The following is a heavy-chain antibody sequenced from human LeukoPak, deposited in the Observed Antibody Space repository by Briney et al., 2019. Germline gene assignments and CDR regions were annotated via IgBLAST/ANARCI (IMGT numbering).Heavy chain of an antibody. J-gene: IGHJ6*03. CDR1: GFTFSSYS. D-gene: IGHD3-22*01. V-gene: IGHV3-21*01. CDR3: ARAPYDSSTYYMDV. Sequence: GGSLRLSCAASGFTFSSYSMNWVRQAPGKGLEWVSFISSSSSYIYYADSVKGRFTISRDNAKNSLYLQMNSLRAEDTAVYYCARAPYDSSTYYMDVWGKGTTVTVSS. CDR2: ISSSSSYI.